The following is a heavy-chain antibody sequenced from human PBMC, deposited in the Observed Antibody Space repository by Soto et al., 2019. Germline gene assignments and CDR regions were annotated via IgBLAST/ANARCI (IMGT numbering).Heavy chain of an antibody. D-gene: IGHD3-10*01. CDR2: INKDGSDK. CDR1: GFTLAGYW. J-gene: IGHJ3*01. Sequence: EGHLVESGGGLVQPGGSLRLSCEASGFTLAGYWMSWVRQAPGKGPEWLANINKDGSDKRYLDSVKGRFAISRDNAKNSLYLRMDSLRAEDTAIYYCVRGGGAFDLWGQGTMVTVSS. V-gene: IGHV3-7*04. CDR3: VRGGGAFDL.